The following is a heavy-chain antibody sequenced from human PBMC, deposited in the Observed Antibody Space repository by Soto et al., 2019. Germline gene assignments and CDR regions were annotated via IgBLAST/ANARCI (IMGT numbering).Heavy chain of an antibody. CDR1: GFTFSSYA. D-gene: IGHD3-10*01. CDR3: AKAPKLLWFGTEGYFDY. J-gene: IGHJ4*02. Sequence: EVQLLESGGGLVQPGGSLRLSCAASGFTFSSYAMSWVRQAPGKGLEWVSAISGSGGSTYYADSVKGRFTISRDNSKNTLYLQMNSLRAEDTAVYYCAKAPKLLWFGTEGYFDYWGQGTLVTVSS. V-gene: IGHV3-23*01. CDR2: ISGSGGST.